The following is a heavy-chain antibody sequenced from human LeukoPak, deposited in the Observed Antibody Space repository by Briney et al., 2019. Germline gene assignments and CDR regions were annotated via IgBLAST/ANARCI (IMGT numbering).Heavy chain of an antibody. CDR2: IGGNGET. J-gene: IGHJ4*02. D-gene: IGHD3-16*01. V-gene: IGHV3-23*01. Sequence: GGSLRLSCAASGLSFSTFAMSWVRQGPARGLEWVSSIGGNGETFYADSVKGRSTLFSDTSRNTVYFQLNNLRVEDTAIYYCARAGWVSSTDAVRWGQGTLVTVSS. CDR1: GLSFSTFA. CDR3: ARAGWVSSTDAVR.